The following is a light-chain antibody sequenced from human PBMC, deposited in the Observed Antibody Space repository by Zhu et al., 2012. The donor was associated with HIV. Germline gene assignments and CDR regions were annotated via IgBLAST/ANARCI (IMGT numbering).Light chain of an antibody. V-gene: IGKV1-9*01. Sequence: DIQLTQSPSFLSASVGDRVTITCRASQGISNHLAWYHQKPGKAPKLLIYGASVCKVGSHQDSAAVDLGQNSLSQSAACSLKILRLISSQHLTLYPTFGGGSKVEIK. CDR1: QGISNH. J-gene: IGKJ4*01. CDR2: GAS. CDR3: QHLTLYPT.